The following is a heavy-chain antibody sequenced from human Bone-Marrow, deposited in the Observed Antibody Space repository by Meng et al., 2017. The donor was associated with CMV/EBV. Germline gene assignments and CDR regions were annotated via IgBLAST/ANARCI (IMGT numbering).Heavy chain of an antibody. CDR2: INPSGGST. Sequence: FTSYSLHWVRQAPGQGLEWMGIINPSGGSTSYAQKFQGRVTMTRDTSTSTVYMELSSLRSEDTAVYYCARVGNCSSTSCYKDWFDPWGQGTLVTVSS. J-gene: IGHJ5*02. CDR1: FTSYS. D-gene: IGHD2-2*02. CDR3: ARVGNCSSTSCYKDWFDP. V-gene: IGHV1-46*01.